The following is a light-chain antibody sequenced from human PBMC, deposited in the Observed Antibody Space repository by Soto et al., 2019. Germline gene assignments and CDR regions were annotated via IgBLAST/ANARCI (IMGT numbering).Light chain of an antibody. Sequence: QSALTQPASVSGSTRQSITSSCTRTSSDIGHYNYVSWYQQHPGKAPKLMIYEVSNRPSGVSNRFSGSKSGNTASLTISGLQAEDEADYYCSSYTTSSTLEIGGGTKLTVL. CDR3: SSYTTSSTLE. CDR2: EVS. CDR1: SSDIGHYNY. J-gene: IGLJ2*01. V-gene: IGLV2-14*01.